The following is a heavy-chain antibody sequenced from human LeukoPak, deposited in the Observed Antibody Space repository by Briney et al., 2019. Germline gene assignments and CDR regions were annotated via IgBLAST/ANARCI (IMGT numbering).Heavy chain of an antibody. Sequence: GGSLRLSCADSGFTFNNYGMHWVSQAPGKGLEWVAVMSFDGSNKYYADSVKGRFTISRDNSRNTLYLQMNSLRVEDTAVYYCTSICSSSSCYLDYWGQGTLVTVSS. J-gene: IGHJ4*02. D-gene: IGHD2-2*01. V-gene: IGHV3-30*03. CDR1: GFTFNNYG. CDR3: TSICSSSSCYLDY. CDR2: MSFDGSNK.